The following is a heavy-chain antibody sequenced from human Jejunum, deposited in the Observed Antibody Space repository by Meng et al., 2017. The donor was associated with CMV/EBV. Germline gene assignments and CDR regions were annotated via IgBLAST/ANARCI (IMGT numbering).Heavy chain of an antibody. V-gene: IGHV3-9*01. CDR3: ARDLGPQIVVVSSPGY. Sequence: LKISCAASGFTFDDYAMGRAWSGSQVLVGIVIYADSVKGRFTISRDNAKNSLYLQMNSLRAEDTAVYYCARDLGPQIVVVSSPGYWGQGTLVTVSS. CDR1: GFTFDDYA. D-gene: IGHD3-22*01. CDR2: LVGIVI. J-gene: IGHJ4*02.